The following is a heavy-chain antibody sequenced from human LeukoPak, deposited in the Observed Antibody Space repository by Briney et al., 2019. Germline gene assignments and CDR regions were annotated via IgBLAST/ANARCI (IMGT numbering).Heavy chain of an antibody. D-gene: IGHD3-16*01. Sequence: ASVKVSCKASGYTFISYGISWVRQAPGQGLEWMGWINTNTGNPTYAQGFTGRFVFSLDTSVSTAYLQISSLKAEDTAVYYCARAPFMITFDYVFDYWGQGTLVTVSS. CDR2: INTNTGNP. V-gene: IGHV7-4-1*02. CDR1: GYTFISYG. CDR3: ARAPFMITFDYVFDY. J-gene: IGHJ4*02.